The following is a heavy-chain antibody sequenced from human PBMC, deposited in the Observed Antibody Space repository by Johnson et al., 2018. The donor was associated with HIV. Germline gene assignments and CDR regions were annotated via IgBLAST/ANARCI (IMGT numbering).Heavy chain of an antibody. CDR1: GFTFSSYA. V-gene: IGHV3-30*04. Sequence: QVQLVESGGGVVQPGRSLRLSCAASGFTFSSYAMHWVRQAPGKGLEWVAVMSYDGSNKYYADSVKGRFTISRDNSKNTLYLQMNSLRAEDTAVYYCARTRGYSYGLYAFDIWGQGTMVTVSS. D-gene: IGHD5-18*01. J-gene: IGHJ3*02. CDR3: ARTRGYSYGLYAFDI. CDR2: MSYDGSNK.